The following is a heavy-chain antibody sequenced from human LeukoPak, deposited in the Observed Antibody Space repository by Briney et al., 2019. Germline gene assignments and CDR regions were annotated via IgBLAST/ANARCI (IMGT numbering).Heavy chain of an antibody. CDR1: GXTFSSHW. CDR2: ISGDGARA. CDR3: VYQVQGVVK. V-gene: IGHV3-64*05. Sequence: GGSLRLSCAASGXTFSSHWMHWVRQAPGKGLEYVSGISGDGARAFYADSVKGRFTISRDNSKNTLYVQMTSLRAEDTAVYYSVYQVQGVVKWGQGTLVTVSS. J-gene: IGHJ4*02. D-gene: IGHD3-3*01.